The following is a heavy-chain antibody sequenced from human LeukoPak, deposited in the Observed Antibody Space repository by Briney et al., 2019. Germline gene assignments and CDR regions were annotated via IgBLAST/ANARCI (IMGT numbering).Heavy chain of an antibody. CDR1: GGTFSSYA. D-gene: IGHD3-22*01. V-gene: IGHV1-69*13. CDR2: IIPIFGTA. J-gene: IGHJ4*02. CDR3: ARGRDDNSGYYYGSFDY. Sequence: ASVKVSCKASGGTFSSYANSWVRQAPGQGLEWMGGIIPIFGTANYAQKFQGRVTITADESTSTAYMELSSLRSEDTAVYYCARGRDDNSGYYYGSFDYWGQGTLVTVSS.